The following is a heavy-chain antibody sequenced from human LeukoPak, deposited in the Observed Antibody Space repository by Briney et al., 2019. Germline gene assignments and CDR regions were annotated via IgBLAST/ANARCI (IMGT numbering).Heavy chain of an antibody. Sequence: SETLSLTCTVSGGSINNYYWTWIRQPPGKGLEWIGYVLYSGSTNYNPSLKSRVTILVDTSKNQFSLKLRSVTAADTAVYYCARESHAGNFDFWGQGTLVTVSS. CDR1: GGSINNYY. J-gene: IGHJ4*02. CDR3: ARESHAGNFDF. CDR2: VLYSGST. V-gene: IGHV4-59*01.